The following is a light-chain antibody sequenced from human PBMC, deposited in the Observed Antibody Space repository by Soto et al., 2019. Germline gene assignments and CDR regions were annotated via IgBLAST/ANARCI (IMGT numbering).Light chain of an antibody. V-gene: IGKV3-15*01. CDR1: QSVSSN. Sequence: IVMTQSPATLSVSPGERATLSCRASQSVSSNLAWYQQKPGQPPRLLIYGASTRATGIPARFSGSGSGTEFTLTISSLQSEDFAVYYCQKYDVWPPWTFGQGTKVEIK. J-gene: IGKJ1*01. CDR3: QKYDVWPPWT. CDR2: GAS.